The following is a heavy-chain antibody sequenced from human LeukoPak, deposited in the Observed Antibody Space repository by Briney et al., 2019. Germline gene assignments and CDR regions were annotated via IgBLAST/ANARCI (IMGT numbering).Heavy chain of an antibody. CDR1: GYAFTGYY. J-gene: IGHJ4*02. D-gene: IGHD3-3*01. V-gene: IGHV1-2*02. CDR3: ARVWSGYPHIDY. CDR2: INPNSGGT. Sequence: ASVKVSCKASGYAFTGYYMHWVRQAPGQGLEWMGWINPNSGGTNYAQKFQGRVTMTRDTSISTAYMELSRLRSDDTAVYYCARVWSGYPHIDYWGQGTLVTVSS.